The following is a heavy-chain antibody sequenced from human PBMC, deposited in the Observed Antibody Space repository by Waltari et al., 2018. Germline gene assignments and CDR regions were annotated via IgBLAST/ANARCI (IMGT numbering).Heavy chain of an antibody. CDR1: GGSISSSNW. V-gene: IGHV4-4*02. CDR3: ARVGDLITMIVHDAFDI. J-gene: IGHJ3*02. D-gene: IGHD3-22*01. CDR2: IYHSGST. Sequence: QVQLQESGPGLVKPSGTLSLTCAVPGGSISSSNWWSWVPPPPGKGLEWIGEIYHSGSTNYNPSLKSRVTISVDKSKNQFSLKLSSVTAADTAVYYCARVGDLITMIVHDAFDIWGQGTMVTVSS.